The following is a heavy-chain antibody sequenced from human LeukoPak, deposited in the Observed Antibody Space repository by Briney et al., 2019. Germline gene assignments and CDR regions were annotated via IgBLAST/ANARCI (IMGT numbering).Heavy chain of an antibody. CDR2: MNPNSGNT. CDR3: ARGWVGGADAFDI. D-gene: IGHD3-10*01. V-gene: IGHV1-8*03. J-gene: IGHJ3*02. CDR1: GYTFTSYD. Sequence: ASVKVSCXASGYTFTSYDINWVRQAIGQGLEWMGWMNPNSGNTGYAQKFQGRVTITRNTSISTAYMELSSLRSEDTAVYYCARGWVGGADAFDIWGQGTMVTVSS.